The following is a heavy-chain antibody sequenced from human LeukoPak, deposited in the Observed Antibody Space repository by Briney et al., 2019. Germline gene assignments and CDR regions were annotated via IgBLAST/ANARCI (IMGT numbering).Heavy chain of an antibody. J-gene: IGHJ4*02. V-gene: IGHV3-21*01. CDR1: GFTFSGYT. Sequence: GGSLRLSCAASGFTFSGYTLNWVRQAPGKGLEWVSSISSGSSYIYYADSVKGRFIISRDNAKNSLYLQMKSLRAEDTAVYYCAREKPDRGGKETFDYWGQGTLVTVSS. D-gene: IGHD4-23*01. CDR2: ISSGSSYI. CDR3: AREKPDRGGKETFDY.